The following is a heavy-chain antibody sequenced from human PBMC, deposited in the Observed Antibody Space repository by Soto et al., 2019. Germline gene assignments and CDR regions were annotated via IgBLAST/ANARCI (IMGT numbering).Heavy chain of an antibody. V-gene: IGHV4-34*01. D-gene: IGHD6-13*01. CDR2: INHSGST. CDR1: GGSFSGYY. CDR3: ARGRYSSSWYVLDY. Sequence: WETLSLTCAVYGGSFSGYYWSWIRQPPGKGLEWIGEINHSGSTNYNPSLKSRVTISVDTSKNQFSLKLSSVTAADTAVYYCARGRYSSSWYVLDYWGRGTLVT. J-gene: IGHJ4*02.